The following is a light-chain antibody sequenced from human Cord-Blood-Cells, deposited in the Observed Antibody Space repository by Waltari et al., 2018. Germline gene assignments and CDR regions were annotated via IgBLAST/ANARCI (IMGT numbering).Light chain of an antibody. Sequence: QSALTQPASVSGSPGQSLTTPRTGTSQHAGRFTYFPWYQQHPGKAPKLMIYDVSKRPSGVSNRFSGSKSGNTASLTISGLQAEDEADYYCSSYTSSSTVVFGGGTKLTVL. CDR2: DVS. CDR1: SQHAGRFTY. CDR3: SSYTSSSTVV. J-gene: IGLJ2*01. V-gene: IGLV2-14*01.